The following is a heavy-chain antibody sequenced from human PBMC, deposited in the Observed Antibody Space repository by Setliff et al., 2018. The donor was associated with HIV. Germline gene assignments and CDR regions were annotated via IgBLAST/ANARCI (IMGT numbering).Heavy chain of an antibody. CDR2: INPSGGST. CDR1: GHTFTSYY. D-gene: IGHD3-16*01. Sequence: ASVKVSCKASGHTFTSYYMHWVRQAPGQGLEWMGIINPSGGSTSYAQKFQGRVTITADKSTNTAYMELSSLRSEDTAVYYCAKDRGRGNWLDPWGQGTLVTVSS. J-gene: IGHJ5*02. V-gene: IGHV1-46*01. CDR3: AKDRGRGNWLDP.